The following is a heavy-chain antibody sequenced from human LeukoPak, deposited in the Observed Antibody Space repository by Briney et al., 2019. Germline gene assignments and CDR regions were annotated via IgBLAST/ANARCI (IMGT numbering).Heavy chain of an antibody. CDR1: GYTFTDYY. V-gene: IGHV1-2*02. J-gene: IGHJ4*02. Sequence: ASVKVSCKASGYTFTDYYMHWVRQAPGQGLEWMGWINPNSGVTNSAQRFQGRVTMTRDTSITTAYMELSSLTSDDTAVYYCARDGGFVYWGQGTRVTVSS. CDR3: ARDGGFVY. CDR2: INPNSGVT.